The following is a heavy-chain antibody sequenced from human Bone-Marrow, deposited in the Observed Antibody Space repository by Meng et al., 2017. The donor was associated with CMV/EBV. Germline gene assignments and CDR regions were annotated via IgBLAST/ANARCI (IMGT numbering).Heavy chain of an antibody. J-gene: IGHJ6*02. CDR2: IGTAGDT. V-gene: IGHV3-13*01. Sequence: GESLKISCAASGFTFSSYDMHWVRQATGKGLEWVSAIGTAGDTYYPGSVKGRFTISRENAKNSLYLQMNSLRAGDTAVYYCARGRVSSSWSYYYYYYGMDVWGQGTTVTVSS. CDR1: GFTFSSYD. D-gene: IGHD6-13*01. CDR3: ARGRVSSSWSYYYYYYGMDV.